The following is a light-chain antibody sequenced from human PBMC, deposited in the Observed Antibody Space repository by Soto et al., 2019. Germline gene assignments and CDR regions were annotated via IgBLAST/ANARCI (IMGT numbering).Light chain of an antibody. J-gene: IGKJ2*01. CDR1: QSVSSNY. CDR3: QQYGNSIT. CDR2: GAS. V-gene: IGKV3-20*01. Sequence: EIVLTQSPGTLSLSPGERVTLSCRASQSVSSNYLAWYQQKPGQPPRLLVYGASSRATGIPDRFSGRGSGTDFSLTISRLEPEDFAVYYCQQYGNSITFGQGTKLEIK.